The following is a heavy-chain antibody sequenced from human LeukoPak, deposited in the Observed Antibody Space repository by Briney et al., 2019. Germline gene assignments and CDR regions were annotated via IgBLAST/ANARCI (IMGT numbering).Heavy chain of an antibody. J-gene: IGHJ4*02. Sequence: PGGSLRLSCAASGLTFSDHYIDWVRQAPGKGLEWVGRTRNKADSYTTEYAASVKGRFTISRDDSNNSLFLQMNSLRAEDTAIYYCAKAIPTMVRAASYYFDFWGQGTLVTVSS. CDR1: GLTFSDHY. CDR2: TRNKADSYTT. V-gene: IGHV3-72*01. CDR3: AKAIPTMVRAASYYFDF. D-gene: IGHD3-10*01.